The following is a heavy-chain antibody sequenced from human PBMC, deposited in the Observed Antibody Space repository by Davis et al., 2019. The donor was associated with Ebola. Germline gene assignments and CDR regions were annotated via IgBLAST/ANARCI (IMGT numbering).Heavy chain of an antibody. CDR2: IKQDGSEK. D-gene: IGHD1-1*01. CDR1: GFTFSSYW. J-gene: IGHJ6*02. CDR3: ARAYNWNQILPYYYYGMDV. Sequence: GGSLRLSCAASGFTFSSYWMTWVRQAPGKGLEWVANIKQDGSEKYYVDSVKGRFTISRDNAKNSLYLQMSSLRSEDTAVYYCARAYNWNQILPYYYYGMDVWGQGTTVTVSS. V-gene: IGHV3-7*03.